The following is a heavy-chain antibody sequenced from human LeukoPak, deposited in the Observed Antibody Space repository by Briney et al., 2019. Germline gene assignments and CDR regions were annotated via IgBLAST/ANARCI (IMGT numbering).Heavy chain of an antibody. CDR3: ARAGPLYCSSTSCYGIPEYYGMDV. D-gene: IGHD2-2*01. CDR2: INSDGSST. V-gene: IGHV3-74*01. CDR1: GFTFSSYW. J-gene: IGHJ6*02. Sequence: GGSLRLSCAASGFTFSSYWMHWVRQAPGKGLVWVSRINSDGSSTSYADSVKGRFTISRDNAKNTLYLQMNSLRAEDTAAYYCARAGPLYCSSTSCYGIPEYYGMDVWGQRTTVTVSS.